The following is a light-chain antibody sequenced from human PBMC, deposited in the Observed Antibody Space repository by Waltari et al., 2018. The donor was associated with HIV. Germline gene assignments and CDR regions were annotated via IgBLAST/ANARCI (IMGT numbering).Light chain of an antibody. CDR3: QQYNNWPPEIT. J-gene: IGKJ3*01. V-gene: IGKV3-15*01. Sequence: EIVMTQSPATLSVSPGERATLSCRASQRVSSNLAWYQQKPAQAPRLLVFGAATSATGIPARFSGSGSGTEFTLTISSLQCEDFAVYYCQQYNNWPPEITFGPGTKVDIK. CDR1: QRVSSN. CDR2: GAA.